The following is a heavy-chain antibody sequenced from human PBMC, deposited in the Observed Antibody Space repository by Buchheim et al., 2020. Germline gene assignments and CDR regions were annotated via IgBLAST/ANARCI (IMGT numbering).Heavy chain of an antibody. D-gene: IGHD4-11*01. J-gene: IGHJ4*02. CDR1: GGSVSSGNYY. Sequence: QVQLQESGPGLVKPSETLSVTCTVSGGSVSSGNYYWSWIRQPPGKGLEWIGYIYYSGSTNYSPSLNSRVIISADTSKDQFSLKLGSVTAADTAVYYCARTSIQYHFDSWGQGTL. CDR2: IYYSGST. V-gene: IGHV4-61*01. CDR3: ARTSIQYHFDS.